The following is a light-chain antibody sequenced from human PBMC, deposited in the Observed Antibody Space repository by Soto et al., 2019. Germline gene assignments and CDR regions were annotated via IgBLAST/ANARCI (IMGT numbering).Light chain of an antibody. CDR1: SSNIGSNT. CDR2: SNN. V-gene: IGLV1-44*01. CDR3: AAWDDSLNGYV. Sequence: ALTQPPSASGTPGQRVTISCSGSSSNIGSNTVNWYQQLPGTAPKLLIYSNNQRPSGVPDRFSGSESGTSASLAISGLQSEDEADYYCAAWDDSLNGYVFGTGTKVTVL. J-gene: IGLJ1*01.